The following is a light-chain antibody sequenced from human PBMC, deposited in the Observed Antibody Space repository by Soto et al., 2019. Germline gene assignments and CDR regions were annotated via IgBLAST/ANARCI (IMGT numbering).Light chain of an antibody. CDR1: QSVSNSY. V-gene: IGKV3-20*01. Sequence: EIVLTQSPGTLSLSPGEGATLSCRASQSVSNSYLAWYQQKPGQAPRLLIYGASSRATGIPDRFSGSGSETDFTLTISRLEPEDFAVYYCQQCDNSPITFGQGTRLDIK. J-gene: IGKJ5*01. CDR2: GAS. CDR3: QQCDNSPIT.